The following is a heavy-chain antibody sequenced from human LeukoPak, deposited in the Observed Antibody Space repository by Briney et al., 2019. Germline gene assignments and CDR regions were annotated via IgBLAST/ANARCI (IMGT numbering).Heavy chain of an antibody. CDR1: GGTFSSYA. Sequence: SVKVSCXASGGTFSSYAISWVRQAPGQGLEWMGRIIPIFGTANYAQKFQGRVTITTDESTSTAYMELSSLRSEDTAVYYCARDQGTVREYSGSYFPLDYWGQGTLVTVSS. CDR2: IIPIFGTA. J-gene: IGHJ4*02. CDR3: ARDQGTVREYSGSYFPLDY. V-gene: IGHV1-69*05. D-gene: IGHD1-26*01.